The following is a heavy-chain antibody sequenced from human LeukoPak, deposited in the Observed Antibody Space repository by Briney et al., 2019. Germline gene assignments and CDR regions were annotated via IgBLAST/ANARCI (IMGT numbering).Heavy chain of an antibody. V-gene: IGHV3-23*01. Sequence: PGGSLRLSCEASRFTFSSYAMGWVRQAPGKGREWVSVISGSGGSTYYADSVKGRFTISRDNSKNTLYLQMNSLRAEDTAVYYCAKLGTWLQYPFDFWGQGTLVTVSS. CDR2: ISGSGGST. J-gene: IGHJ4*02. D-gene: IGHD5-24*01. CDR1: RFTFSSYA. CDR3: AKLGTWLQYPFDF.